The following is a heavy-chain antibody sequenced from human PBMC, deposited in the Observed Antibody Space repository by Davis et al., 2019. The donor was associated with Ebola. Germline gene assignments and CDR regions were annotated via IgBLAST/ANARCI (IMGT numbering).Heavy chain of an antibody. CDR1: GFTFSSYW. D-gene: IGHD3-3*01. J-gene: IGHJ5*02. CDR2: IKQDGSEE. V-gene: IGHV3-7*01. Sequence: GESLKISCAASGFTFSSYWMSWVRQAPGKGLEWVANIKQDGSEEYYVDSVKGRFTISRDNAKNSLYLQMNSLRAEDTAVYYCAREHRTIFGVVLAPNWFDPWGQGTLVTVSS. CDR3: AREHRTIFGVVLAPNWFDP.